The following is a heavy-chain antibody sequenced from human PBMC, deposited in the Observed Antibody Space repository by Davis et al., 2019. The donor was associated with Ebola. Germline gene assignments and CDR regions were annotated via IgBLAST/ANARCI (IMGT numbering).Heavy chain of an antibody. J-gene: IGHJ4*02. CDR3: ARGGTYPYYYDH. CDR2: IYPSGTT. Sequence: SETLSLTCTVSGYFITGGYHWGWIRQPPGKGLEWIGCIYPSGTTYYNPSLKSPVPISVDPSKNQFSLKLSSVTAADTAVYYCARGGTYPYYYDHWGQGTPVTVSS. CDR1: GYFITGGYH. D-gene: IGHD1-26*01. V-gene: IGHV4-38-2*02.